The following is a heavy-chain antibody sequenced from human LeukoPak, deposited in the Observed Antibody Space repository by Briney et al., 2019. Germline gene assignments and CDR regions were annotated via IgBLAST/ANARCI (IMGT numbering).Heavy chain of an antibody. J-gene: IGHJ4*02. D-gene: IGHD5-18*01. Sequence: GGSLRLSCTASGFNFGDYVMSWVRQAPGRGLEWVGFIRSKLYGGTTEYAAAVKGRFTISRDDSEGIAYLQMNSLKTEDTAMYYCTRVRGGSSYGYSGDYWGQGTPVTVSS. CDR3: TRVRGGSSYGYSGDY. CDR1: GFNFGDYV. V-gene: IGHV3-49*04. CDR2: IRSKLYGGTT.